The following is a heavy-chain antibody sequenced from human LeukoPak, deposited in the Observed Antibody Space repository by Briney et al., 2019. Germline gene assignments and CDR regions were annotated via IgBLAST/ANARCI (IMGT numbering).Heavy chain of an antibody. CDR3: ARRALDYDDVAYFYARCSDV. CDR2: VSHDGDT. Sequence: SETLSLTCGVSGMSLSDYYWTWIRQSPGKGLEWIGEVSHDGDTNYNPSLKSRVSISVDTSNDQFSLKLSSVTAAGTGVYYCARRALDYDDVAYFYARCSDVWGQGIKVTVS. D-gene: IGHD4-17*01. J-gene: IGHJ6*02. CDR1: GMSLSDYY. V-gene: IGHV4-34*01.